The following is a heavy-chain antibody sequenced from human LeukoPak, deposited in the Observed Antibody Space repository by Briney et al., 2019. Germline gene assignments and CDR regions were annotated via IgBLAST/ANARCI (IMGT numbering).Heavy chain of an antibody. CDR2: ISGSGGST. Sequence: PGGSLRLSCAASGFTFSSYAMSWVRQAPGKGLEWVSAISGSGGSTYYADSVKGRFTSSRNNSKNTLYLQMNSRRAEDTAVYYCAKPHIVVVVAATVDYFDYWGQGTLVTVSS. V-gene: IGHV3-23*01. J-gene: IGHJ4*02. D-gene: IGHD2-15*01. CDR1: GFTFSSYA. CDR3: AKPHIVVVVAATVDYFDY.